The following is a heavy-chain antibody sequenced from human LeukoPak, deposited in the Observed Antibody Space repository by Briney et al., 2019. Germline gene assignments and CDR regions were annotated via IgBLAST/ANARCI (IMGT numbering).Heavy chain of an antibody. J-gene: IGHJ5*02. V-gene: IGHV3-7*01. D-gene: IGHD6-13*01. CDR1: GFTFSSYW. Sequence: GGSLRLSCAASGFTFSSYWMSWVRQAPGKGLEWVANIKQDGSEKYYVDSVKGRFTISRDNAKNSLCLQMNSLRAEDTAVYYCARDRRTKQQLVYNWFDPWGQGTLVTVSS. CDR2: IKQDGSEK. CDR3: ARDRRTKQQLVYNWFDP.